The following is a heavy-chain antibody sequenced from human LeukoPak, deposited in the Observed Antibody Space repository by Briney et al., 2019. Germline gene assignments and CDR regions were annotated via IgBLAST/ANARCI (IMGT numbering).Heavy chain of an antibody. J-gene: IGHJ4*02. CDR1: GFTFSDHY. D-gene: IGHD6-13*01. Sequence: RGSLRLSCAASGFTFSDHYMSWICQAPGKGLEWVSYISSSGSYTNYADSVKGRFTIPRDNAKNSLSLQMNSLRAEDTAVYYCARRASAALKYAFDYWGQGTLVPVSS. V-gene: IGHV3-11*03. CDR2: ISSSGSYT. CDR3: ARRASAALKYAFDY.